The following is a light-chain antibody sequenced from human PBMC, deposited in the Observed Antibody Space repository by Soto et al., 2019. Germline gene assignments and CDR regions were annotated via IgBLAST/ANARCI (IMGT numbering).Light chain of an antibody. CDR2: KDS. V-gene: IGLV3-25*03. J-gene: IGLJ2*01. Sequence: SSELTQPPSVSVSPGQTARITCSGDALQKQYAYWYQQKPGQAPVLVIYKDSERPSGIPERFSGSSSGTTVTLTISGVQAEDEADYYCQSADSSGTYAVFGGGTKVTVL. CDR3: QSADSSGTYAV. CDR1: ALQKQY.